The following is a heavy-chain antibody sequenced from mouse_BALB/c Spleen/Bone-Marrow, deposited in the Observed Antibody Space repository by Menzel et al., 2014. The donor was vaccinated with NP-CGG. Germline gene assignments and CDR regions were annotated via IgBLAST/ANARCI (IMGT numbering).Heavy chain of an antibody. V-gene: IGHV1-84*02. CDR3: AREPYYGYYFDY. Sequence: LVESGPELVKPGASVKISCKASGYTLTDYYINWVKQKPGQGLEWIGWIYPGSGNTKYNEKFKGKATLTVDTSSSTAYMQLSSLTSEDTAVYFCAREPYYGYYFDYWGQGTTLTVSS. CDR2: IYPGSGNT. D-gene: IGHD1-1*01. CDR1: GYTLTDYY. J-gene: IGHJ2*01.